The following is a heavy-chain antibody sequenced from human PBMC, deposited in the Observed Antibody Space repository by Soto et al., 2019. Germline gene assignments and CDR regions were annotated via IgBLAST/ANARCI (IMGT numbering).Heavy chain of an antibody. CDR3: AIDEGYCSSTSCYAPIDF. V-gene: IGHV1-69*04. D-gene: IGHD2-2*01. CDR1: GGTFSSYT. Sequence: AASVKVSCKASGGTFSSYTISWVRQAPGQGLEWMGRIIPILGIANYAQKFQGRVTITADKSTSTAYMELSSLRSEDTAVYYCAIDEGYCSSTSCYAPIDFCGQGTLVTVSS. J-gene: IGHJ4*02. CDR2: IIPILGIA.